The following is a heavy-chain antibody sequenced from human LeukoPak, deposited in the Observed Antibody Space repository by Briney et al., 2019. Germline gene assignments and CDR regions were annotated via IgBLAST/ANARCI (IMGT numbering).Heavy chain of an antibody. V-gene: IGHV4-4*02. J-gene: IGHJ4*02. Sequence: PSGTLSLTCAVSGGSISSSNWWSWVRQPPGKGLEWIGEIYHSGSTNYNPSLKSRVTISVDKSKNQFSLKLSSVTAADTAVYYCASRVYSSSYYFDYWGQGTLVTVSS. CDR3: ASRVYSSSYYFDY. D-gene: IGHD6-6*01. CDR1: GGSISSSNW. CDR2: IYHSGST.